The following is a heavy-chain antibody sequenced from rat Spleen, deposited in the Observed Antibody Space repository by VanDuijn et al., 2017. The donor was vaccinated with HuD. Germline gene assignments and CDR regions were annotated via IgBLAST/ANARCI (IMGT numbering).Heavy chain of an antibody. J-gene: IGHJ1*01. V-gene: IGHV5-7*01. D-gene: IGHD3-2*01. Sequence: EVQLVESGGGLVQPGRSLTLSCVASGFTFSDYAMAWVRQAPKKGLEWVATIIYDGSSTYYPDSVKGRFTISRDNAKSTLYLQMNSQRSEDTATYYCARPKTRRAWYFDFWGPGTMITVSS. CDR3: ARPKTRRAWYFDF. CDR2: IIYDGSST. CDR1: GFTFSDYA.